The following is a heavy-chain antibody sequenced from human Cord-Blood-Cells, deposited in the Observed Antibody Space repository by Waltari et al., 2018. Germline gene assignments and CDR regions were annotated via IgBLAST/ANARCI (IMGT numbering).Heavy chain of an antibody. CDR2: INPSGST. J-gene: IGHJ4*02. CDR3: ARGLGGYYFDY. Sequence: QVQLQQWGAGLLKPSETLSLTCAVYGGSFSGYYWSWIRQPPGKGLEWIGEINPSGSTNYNPSLKSRVTISVDTSKNQFSLKLSSVTAADTAVYYCARGLGGYYFDYWGQGTLVTVSS. V-gene: IGHV4-34*01. CDR1: GGSFSGYY. D-gene: IGHD3-22*01.